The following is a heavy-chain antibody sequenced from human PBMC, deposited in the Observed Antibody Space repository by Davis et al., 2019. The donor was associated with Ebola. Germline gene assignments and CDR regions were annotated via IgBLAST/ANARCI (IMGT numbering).Heavy chain of an antibody. V-gene: IGHV1-3*01. CDR2: INAGNGNT. D-gene: IGHD1-26*01. J-gene: IGHJ4*02. CDR1: GYTFTSYA. Sequence: AASVKVSCKASGYTFTSYAMHWVRQAPGQRLEWMGWINAGNGNTNYAQKLQGRVTMTTDTSTSTAYMELRSLRSEDTAVYYCARAGQGGQGGPGATFDYWGQGTLVTVSS. CDR3: ARAGQGGQGGPGATFDY.